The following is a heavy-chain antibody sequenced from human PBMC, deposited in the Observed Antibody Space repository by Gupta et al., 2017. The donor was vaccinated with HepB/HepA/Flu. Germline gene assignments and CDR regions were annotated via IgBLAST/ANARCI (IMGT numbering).Heavy chain of an antibody. CDR3: TRDRATVDGDSAFDI. V-gene: IGHV3-72*01. CDR2: SRSSAKSYST. J-gene: IGHJ3*02. CDR1: GFTFSDQF. D-gene: IGHD6-19*01. Sequence: EVQLVASGGGLVQPGGSLRLSCAVSGFTFSDQFMDWVRQAPGKGLEWVGRSRSSAKSYSTEYAASVNGRFTISRDDSNNAMYLQMNSLQTEDTATYYCTRDRATVDGDSAFDIWGQGTMVTVSS.